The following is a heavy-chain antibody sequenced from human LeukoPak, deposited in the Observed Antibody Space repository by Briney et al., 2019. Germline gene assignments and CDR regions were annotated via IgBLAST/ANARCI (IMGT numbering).Heavy chain of an antibody. CDR1: GSRFTSYC. CDR2: IYPGASDT. J-gene: IGHJ4*02. D-gene: IGHD3-9*01. Sequence: GESLKISCKGSGSRFTSYCIGWVRQMPGKGLEWMGIIYPGASDTSYSPSSQGQVTISADKSISTAYLQWSSLKASDTAMYYCARLWYDILTGYLTPLDYWGEGTLVTVSS. V-gene: IGHV5-51*01. CDR3: ARLWYDILTGYLTPLDY.